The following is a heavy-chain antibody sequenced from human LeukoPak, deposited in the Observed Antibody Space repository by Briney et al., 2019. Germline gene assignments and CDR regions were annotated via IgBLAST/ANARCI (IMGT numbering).Heavy chain of an antibody. J-gene: IGHJ3*02. CDR1: GYTFTSYD. V-gene: IGHV1-8*01. CDR2: MNASSGNT. D-gene: IGHD1-26*01. CDR3: ASIVGATGAFDI. Sequence: ASVKVSCKASGYTFTSYDINWVRQATGHGLEWVGWMNASSGNTGYAQKVQGRVTMTRNTSISTAYRALSSLRSEDTAVYYCASIVGATGAFDIWGQGTMVTVSS.